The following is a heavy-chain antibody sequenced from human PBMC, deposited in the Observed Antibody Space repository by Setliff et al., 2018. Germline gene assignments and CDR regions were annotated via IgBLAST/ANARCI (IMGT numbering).Heavy chain of an antibody. D-gene: IGHD4-17*01. CDR3: AKDRVPDGYWDFDY. CDR1: GFSINVYS. J-gene: IGHJ4*02. CDR2: MYGVGAT. Sequence: GESLKISCAASGFSINVYSMTWVRQAPGKGLECVSGMYGVGATFYADSVKGRFTISRDISENTLYLQMNSLRPEDTAVYYCAKDRVPDGYWDFDYWGQGILVTVS. V-gene: IGHV3-23*01.